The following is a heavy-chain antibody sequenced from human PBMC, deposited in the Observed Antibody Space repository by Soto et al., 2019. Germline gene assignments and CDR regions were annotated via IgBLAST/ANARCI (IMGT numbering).Heavy chain of an antibody. V-gene: IGHV3-33*08. J-gene: IGHJ4*02. D-gene: IGHD3-10*01. CDR1: GFTFSSFG. CDR3: ATAPTQYGSGTVFDH. Sequence: QVHLVESGGGVVQPGRSLRLSCAASGFTFSSFGIHWVRQAPGKGLEWVALIWYDGTKQFYGDSVRGRFTISRDISRNTVSLQMSSLRTEDTGVYYCATAPTQYGSGTVFDHWGQGTLVTVSS. CDR2: IWYDGTKQ.